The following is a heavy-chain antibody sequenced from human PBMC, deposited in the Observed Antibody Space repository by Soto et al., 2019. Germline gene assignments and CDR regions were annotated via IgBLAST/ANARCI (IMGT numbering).Heavy chain of an antibody. CDR3: AREICSGGSCYPAGAFDI. V-gene: IGHV3-48*01. Sequence: GGSLRLSCAASGFTFSSYSMNWVRQAPGKGLEWVSYISSSSSTIYYADSVKGRFTISRDNAKNSLYLQMNSLRAEDTAVYYCAREICSGGSCYPAGAFDIWGQGTMVTVSS. J-gene: IGHJ3*02. D-gene: IGHD2-15*01. CDR1: GFTFSSYS. CDR2: ISSSSSTI.